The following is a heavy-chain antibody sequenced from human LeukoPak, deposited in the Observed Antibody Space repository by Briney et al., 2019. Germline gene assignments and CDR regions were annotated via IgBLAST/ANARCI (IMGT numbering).Heavy chain of an antibody. CDR2: IISSSIYL. Sequence: GGXLRLSCAASGFTFSSYSMKWVRQAPGKGVEGVSYIISSSIYLYYPYSLKALFTISRDNAKNSLYLQINSLRAEDTAVYYCARDIAVAGWSLSWFDHWGQGTLVTVSS. CDR3: ARDIAVAGWSLSWFDH. CDR1: GFTFSSYS. D-gene: IGHD6-19*01. V-gene: IGHV3-21*01. J-gene: IGHJ5*02.